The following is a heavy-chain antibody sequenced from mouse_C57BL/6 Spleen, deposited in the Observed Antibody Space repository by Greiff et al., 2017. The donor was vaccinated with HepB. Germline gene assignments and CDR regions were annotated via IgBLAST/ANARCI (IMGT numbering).Heavy chain of an antibody. CDR1: GYTFSSYA. CDR2: ISSGGDYI. J-gene: IGHJ3*01. D-gene: IGHD2-1*01. CDR3: TSQSNSTFVWFAY. V-gene: IGHV5-9-1*02. Sequence: EVQLVEPGEGLVKPGGSLKLSCAASGYTFSSYAMSWVRQTPGKRLEWVAYISSGGDYIYYADTVKGRFTISRDTARNTLYLQMSSLRSEDSAMYYCTSQSNSTFVWFAYWGQGTLVTVSA.